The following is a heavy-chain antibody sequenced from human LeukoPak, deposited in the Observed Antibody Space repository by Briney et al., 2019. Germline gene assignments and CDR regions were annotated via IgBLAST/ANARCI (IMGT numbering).Heavy chain of an antibody. J-gene: IGHJ3*02. V-gene: IGHV3-21*01. CDR1: GFTFSSYA. Sequence: PGKSLRLSCAASGFTFSSYAMGWVRQAPGKGLEWVSAISGSSSYIYYADSVKGRFTISRDNAKNSLYLQMNSLRAEDTAVYYCAGYIVVVPAAMGEDAFDIWGQGTMVTVSS. CDR3: AGYIVVVPAAMGEDAFDI. D-gene: IGHD2-2*01. CDR2: ISGSSSYI.